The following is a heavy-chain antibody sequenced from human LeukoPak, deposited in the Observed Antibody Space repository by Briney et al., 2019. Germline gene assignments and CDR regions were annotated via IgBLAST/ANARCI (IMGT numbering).Heavy chain of an antibody. CDR2: ISGSGGST. J-gene: IGHJ4*02. CDR1: GFTFSSYA. Sequence: PGRSLRLSCAASGFTFSSYAMSWVRQAPGKGLEWVSAISGSGGSTYYADSVKGRFTISRDNSKNTLYLQMNSLRAEDTAVYYCAKDRSTVTGGHSFDYWGQGTLVTVSS. D-gene: IGHD4-17*01. CDR3: AKDRSTVTGGHSFDY. V-gene: IGHV3-23*01.